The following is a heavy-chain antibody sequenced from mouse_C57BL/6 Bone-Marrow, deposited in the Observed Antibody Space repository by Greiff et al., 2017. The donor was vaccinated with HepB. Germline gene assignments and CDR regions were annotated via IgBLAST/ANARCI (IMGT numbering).Heavy chain of an antibody. CDR3: ARAFYGSSYDYFDY. Sequence: VQLQQPGAELVRPGSSVKLSCKASGYTFTSYWMHWVKQRPIQGLEWIGNIDPSDSEPHYNQKFKDKATLTVDKSSSTAYMQLSSLTSEDSAVYYCARAFYGSSYDYFDYWGQGTTLTVSS. CDR1: GYTFTSYW. V-gene: IGHV1-52*01. J-gene: IGHJ2*01. D-gene: IGHD1-1*01. CDR2: IDPSDSEP.